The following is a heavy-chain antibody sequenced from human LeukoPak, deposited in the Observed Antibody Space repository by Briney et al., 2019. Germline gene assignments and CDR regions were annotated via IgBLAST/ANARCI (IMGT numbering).Heavy chain of an antibody. CDR3: AHRKATSWAHDY. V-gene: IGHV3-53*01. Sequence: PGGSLRLSCAASGFTVSSNYMSWVRQAPGKGLEWVSVIYSGGSASTYYADSVKGRFTVSRDNSKNTLNLQMNSLRAEDTAVYYCAHRKATSWAHDYWGQGTLVTVSS. J-gene: IGHJ4*02. CDR2: IYSGGSAST. CDR1: GFTVSSNY. D-gene: IGHD2-2*01.